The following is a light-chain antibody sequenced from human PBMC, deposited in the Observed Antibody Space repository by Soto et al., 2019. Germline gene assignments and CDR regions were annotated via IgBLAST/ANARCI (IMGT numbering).Light chain of an antibody. CDR3: QHYSGDRAT. J-gene: IGKJ1*01. CDR2: AAS. V-gene: IGKV1-9*01. Sequence: IQLTQSPSSLSASVGDRVTITCRASQDIAIYLAWYQQKPGEAPKLLIYAASTLYGGVPSRFSGSGSGTEFTLTISSLQPDDFATYYCQHYSGDRATFGQGTKVDI. CDR1: QDIAIY.